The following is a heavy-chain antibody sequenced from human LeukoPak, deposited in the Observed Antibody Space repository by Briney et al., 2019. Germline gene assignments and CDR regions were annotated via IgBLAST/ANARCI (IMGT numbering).Heavy chain of an antibody. Sequence: SETLSLTCAVSGYSISSGYYWGWIRQPPGKGLEWIGSIYHSGSTYYNPSLKSRVTISVDTSKNQFSLKLSSVTAADTAVYYCAVNIVVVPAASFDYWGQGTLATVSS. D-gene: IGHD2-2*01. V-gene: IGHV4-38-2*01. CDR1: GYSISSGYY. CDR3: AVNIVVVPAASFDY. J-gene: IGHJ4*02. CDR2: IYHSGST.